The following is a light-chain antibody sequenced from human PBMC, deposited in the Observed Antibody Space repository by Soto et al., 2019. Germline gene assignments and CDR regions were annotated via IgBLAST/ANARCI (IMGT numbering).Light chain of an antibody. J-gene: IGKJ5*01. V-gene: IGKV1-5*01. Sequence: DIQLTQTPSTLSASVGDEVTITCRASQTISRWLAWYQKKPGRAPKLLIYDASTLESGVPSRFSGSGSETEFTLTISRLPPDDFATYFCHSRAFGQGTRLEIK. CDR2: DAS. CDR3: HSRA. CDR1: QTISRW.